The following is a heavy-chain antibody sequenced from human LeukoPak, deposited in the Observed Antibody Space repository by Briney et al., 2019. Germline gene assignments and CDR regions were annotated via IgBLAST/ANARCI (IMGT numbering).Heavy chain of an antibody. D-gene: IGHD3-10*01. Sequence: GRSLRLSCAASGFTFSSYAMHWVRQAPGKGLEWVAVISYDGSNKYYADSVKGRFTISRDNSKNTLYPQMNSLRAEDTAVYYCASLWPTFFDYWGQGTLVTVSS. J-gene: IGHJ4*02. CDR3: ASLWPTFFDY. V-gene: IGHV3-30-3*01. CDR1: GFTFSSYA. CDR2: ISYDGSNK.